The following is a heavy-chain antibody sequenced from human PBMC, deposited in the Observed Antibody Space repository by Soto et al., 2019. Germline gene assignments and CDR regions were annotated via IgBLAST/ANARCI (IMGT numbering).Heavy chain of an antibody. Sequence: ASVKVSGRESGYIFTAYYIHWVRQAPGQGREWMGWINPNGGGTIYAQKFQGRVTISRDTSSNTVYMELSGLRSDDTAVYYCAKENEYYDISEENDVFDIWGQGTMVTVS. V-gene: IGHV1-2*02. CDR3: AKENEYYDISEENDVFDI. CDR1: GYIFTAYY. CDR2: INPNGGGT. D-gene: IGHD3-22*01. J-gene: IGHJ3*02.